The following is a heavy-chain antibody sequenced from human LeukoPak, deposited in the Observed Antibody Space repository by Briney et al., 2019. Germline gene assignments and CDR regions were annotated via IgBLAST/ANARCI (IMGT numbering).Heavy chain of an antibody. J-gene: IGHJ4*02. V-gene: IGHV3-23*01. Sequence: GGSLRLSCAASGFTFSSYAMSWVRQAPGKGLEWVSGISGSDGSTNYADSVKGRFTISRENSKNTLYLQMNSLRAEDTAVYYCANNYYDSSGYYVGDYWGQGTLVTVSS. D-gene: IGHD3-22*01. CDR1: GFTFSSYA. CDR3: ANNYYDSSGYYVGDY. CDR2: ISGSDGST.